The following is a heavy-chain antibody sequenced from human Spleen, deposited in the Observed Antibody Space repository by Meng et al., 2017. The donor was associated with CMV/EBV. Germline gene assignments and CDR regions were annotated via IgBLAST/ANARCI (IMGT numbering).Heavy chain of an antibody. D-gene: IGHD3-22*01. CDR1: GESISTRNW. V-gene: IGHV4-4*02. CDR3: TREDSSGYPDY. CDR2: VFHTEST. Sequence: TCAVSGESISTRNWWSWVRQPPGKGLEWIGEVFHTESTNYNPSLESRVTMSVDESKSQFSLKLTSVTAADTAVYYCTREDSSGYPDYWGQGTLVTVSS. J-gene: IGHJ4*02.